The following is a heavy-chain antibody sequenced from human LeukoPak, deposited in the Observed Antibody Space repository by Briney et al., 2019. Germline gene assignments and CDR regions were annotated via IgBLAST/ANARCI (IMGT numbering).Heavy chain of an antibody. J-gene: IGHJ4*02. D-gene: IGHD5-18*01. CDR3: AKEKLPSGYSFLTDY. V-gene: IGHV3-74*01. Sequence: GGSLRLSCAASGFTFSSYWMHWVRQAPGKGLVWVSRISPDGSSALYADSVKGRFTISRDNAKNTLYLQMNSLRPEDTAVYYCAKEKLPSGYSFLTDYWGQGTLVTVSS. CDR2: ISPDGSSA. CDR1: GFTFSSYW.